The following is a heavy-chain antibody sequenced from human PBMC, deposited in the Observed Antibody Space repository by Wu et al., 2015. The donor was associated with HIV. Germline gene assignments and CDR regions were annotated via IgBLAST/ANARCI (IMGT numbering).Heavy chain of an antibody. J-gene: IGHJ6*02. V-gene: IGHV1-8*01. CDR2: MNSNNGKT. CDR1: GYSITTYD. D-gene: IGHD3-10*01. Sequence: QVQLMQSGAEVKKPGASVKVSCQASGYSITTYDFNWVRQAPGQGLEWMGWMNSNNGKTGYGKKFQGRVAMTRNSSTRTAYMELSGLKSEDTAVYYCATSYSWFGSYPTFYYYYAMDVWGQGTTVTVSS. CDR3: ATSYSWFGSYPTFYYYYAMDV.